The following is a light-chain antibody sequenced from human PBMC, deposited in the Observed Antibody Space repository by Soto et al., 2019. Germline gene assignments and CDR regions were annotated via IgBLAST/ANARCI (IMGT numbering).Light chain of an antibody. CDR2: SGY. CDR1: PSVSSS. J-gene: IGKJ1*01. Sequence: FVVTQSPATLSLSPGERATLSCRASPSVSSSVAWYQHKPGQSPRLVIYSGYKRATGIPARFSGSGSGTDFTLTMSGLEVEDLAINYCRRRYSWLRVFGQGTKVEVK. V-gene: IGKV3-11*01. CDR3: RRRYSWLRV.